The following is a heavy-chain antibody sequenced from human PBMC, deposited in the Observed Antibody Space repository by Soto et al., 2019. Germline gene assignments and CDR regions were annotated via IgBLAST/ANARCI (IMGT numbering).Heavy chain of an antibody. CDR3: ARTSHGEYPARGYYDYGMDV. Sequence: QVQLVQSGAEVKKPGSSVKVSCKASGGTFSSYAISWVRQAPGQGLEWMGGIIPIFGTANYAQKFQGRVTITADESTSTAYMELSSLRSEDTAVYYCARTSHGEYPARGYYDYGMDVWGQGTTVTVSS. CDR2: IIPIFGTA. J-gene: IGHJ6*02. V-gene: IGHV1-69*01. D-gene: IGHD4-17*01. CDR1: GGTFSSYA.